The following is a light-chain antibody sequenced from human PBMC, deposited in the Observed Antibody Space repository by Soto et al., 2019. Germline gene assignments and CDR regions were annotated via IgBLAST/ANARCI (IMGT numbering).Light chain of an antibody. CDR3: QQYGSSPQT. J-gene: IGKJ1*01. Sequence: IVFTQSPGTLSCSAACGSTLSCEASQSVTSNYLAWYQQKPGQAPRLLISGASSRATGIPDRFSGSGSGTDFTLTVSRLEPEDFAVYYCQQYGSSPQTFGQGTKVDIK. CDR1: QSVTSNY. V-gene: IGKV3-20*01. CDR2: GAS.